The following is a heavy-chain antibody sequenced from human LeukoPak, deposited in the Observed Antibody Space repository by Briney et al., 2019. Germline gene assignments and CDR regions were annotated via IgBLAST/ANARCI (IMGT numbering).Heavy chain of an antibody. Sequence: GGSLRLSCAASGFTFSSNVMSWVRHAPGKGLEWVSVITGSGGSPYYADSVKGRFTISRDNSKNTLYLQMNSLRAEDTAVYYCASGIVVVVAGPFDYWGQGTLVTVSS. V-gene: IGHV3-23*01. CDR3: ASGIVVVVAGPFDY. CDR2: ITGSGGSP. D-gene: IGHD3-22*01. J-gene: IGHJ4*02. CDR1: GFTFSSNV.